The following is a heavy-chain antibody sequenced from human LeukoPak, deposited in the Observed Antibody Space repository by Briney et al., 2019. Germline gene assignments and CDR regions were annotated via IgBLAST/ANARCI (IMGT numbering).Heavy chain of an antibody. D-gene: IGHD3-3*01. J-gene: IGHJ4*02. CDR3: ATMHTYDFWSGYSNFDY. CDR2: INSDGSST. Sequence: PGGSLRLSCAASGFTFNSYWMHWVRQAPGKGLVGVSRINSDGSSTSYADSVKGRFTISRDNAKNTLYLQMNSLRAEDTAVYYCATMHTYDFWSGYSNFDYWGQGTLVTVSS. CDR1: GFTFNSYW. V-gene: IGHV3-74*01.